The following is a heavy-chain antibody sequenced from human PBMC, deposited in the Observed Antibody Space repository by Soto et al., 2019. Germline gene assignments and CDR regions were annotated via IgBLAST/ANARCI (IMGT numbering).Heavy chain of an antibody. CDR2: ILYDGSNK. D-gene: IGHD3-22*01. CDR1: GXTFSSYW. V-gene: IGHV3-33*01. J-gene: IGHJ4*02. CDR3: ARDRSGYYYDSSGPFDY. Sequence: GSLRLTCAASGXTFSSYWMQWVRQAPGKGVEWVAVILYDGSNKYYADSVKGRFTISRYNSKNTLYLQMNSLRHEDTAVYYCARDRSGYYYDSSGPFDYWGQGTLVTVSS.